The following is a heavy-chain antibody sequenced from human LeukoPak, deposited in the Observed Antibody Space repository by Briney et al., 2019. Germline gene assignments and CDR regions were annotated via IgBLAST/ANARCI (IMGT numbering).Heavy chain of an antibody. CDR1: GGSISSGGYS. D-gene: IGHD3-10*01. J-gene: IGHJ4*02. CDR2: IYRSGST. CDR3: ARDDGSYYFDY. V-gene: IGHV4-30-2*01. Sequence: SQTLSLTCAVSGGSISSGGYSWSWIRQPPGKGLEWIGYIYRSGSTYYNPSLKSRVTISVDRSKNQFSLKLSSVTAADTAVYYCARDDGSYYFDYWGQGTLVTVSS.